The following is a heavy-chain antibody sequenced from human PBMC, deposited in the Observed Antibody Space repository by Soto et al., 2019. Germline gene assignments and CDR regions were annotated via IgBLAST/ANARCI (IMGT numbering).Heavy chain of an antibody. Sequence: GGSLRLYCSASGFTFSSYEMNWVRQAPGKGLEWVSYISSSGSTIYYADSVKGRFTISRDNAKNSLYLQMNSLRAEDTAVYYCARDHKGGYYYYGMDVWGQGTTVTAP. CDR3: ARDHKGGYYYYGMDV. CDR2: ISSSGSTI. V-gene: IGHV3-48*03. J-gene: IGHJ6*02. CDR1: GFTFSSYE.